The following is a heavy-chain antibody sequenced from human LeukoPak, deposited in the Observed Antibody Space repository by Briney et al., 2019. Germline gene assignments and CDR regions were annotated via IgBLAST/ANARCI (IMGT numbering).Heavy chain of an antibody. CDR1: GFTFSGNS. D-gene: IGHD6-6*01. CDR3: ARDGVEYSSSSPPFDY. Sequence: TGGSLRLSCVASGFTFSGNSMNWVRQPPGKGLEWVSSIDTSGRDTYYAGSVKGRFTISRDNAKNSLYLQMNSLRAEDTAVYYCARDGVEYSSSSPPFDYWGQGTLVTVSS. J-gene: IGHJ4*02. CDR2: IDTSGRDT. V-gene: IGHV3-21*01.